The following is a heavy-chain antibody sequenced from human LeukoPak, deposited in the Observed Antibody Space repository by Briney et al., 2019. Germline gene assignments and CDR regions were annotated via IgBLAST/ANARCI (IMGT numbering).Heavy chain of an antibody. D-gene: IGHD3-10*01. CDR3: ATSAPGLWFGELLPVWWFDP. CDR1: GYTLTELS. J-gene: IGHJ5*02. CDR2: FDPEDGET. Sequence: ASVKVSCKVSGYTLTELSMHWVRQAPGKGLDWMGGFDPEDGETIYAQKFQGRVTMTEDTSTDTAYRELSSLRSEDTAVYYCATSAPGLWFGELLPVWWFDPWGQGTLVTVSS. V-gene: IGHV1-24*01.